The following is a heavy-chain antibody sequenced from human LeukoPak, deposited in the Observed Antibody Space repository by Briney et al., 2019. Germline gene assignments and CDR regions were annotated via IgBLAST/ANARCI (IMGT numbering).Heavy chain of an antibody. CDR1: GFTFSDYY. CDR2: ISSSGSTI. D-gene: IGHD3-3*01. J-gene: IGHJ5*02. V-gene: IGHV3-11*01. CDR3: ARDHYYDFWSGYPNWFDP. Sequence: NPGGSLRLSCAASGFTFSDYYMSWIRQAPGKGLEWVSYISSSGSTIYYADSVKGRFTISRDNAKNSLYLQMNSLRAEDTAVYYCARDHYYDFWSGYPNWFDPWGQGTLVTVSS.